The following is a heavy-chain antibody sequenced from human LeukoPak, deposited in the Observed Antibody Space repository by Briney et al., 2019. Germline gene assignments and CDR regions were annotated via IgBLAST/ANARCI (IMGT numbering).Heavy chain of an antibody. CDR3: ARGHLYDYSSTSYYFDY. CDR2: VYPGDSDT. D-gene: IGHD6-13*01. Sequence: GESLKISCKGSGYSFASYWIGWVRQMPGKGLEWMGVVYPGDSDTRYSPSFQGEVTISADKSISTAYLQWSSLKASDTAMYYCARGHLYDYSSTSYYFDYWGQGTLVTVSS. J-gene: IGHJ4*02. CDR1: GYSFASYW. V-gene: IGHV5-51*01.